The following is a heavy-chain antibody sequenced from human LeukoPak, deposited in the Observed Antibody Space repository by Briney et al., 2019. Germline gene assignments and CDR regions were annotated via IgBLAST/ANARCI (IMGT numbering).Heavy chain of an antibody. Sequence: GASVKVSCKASGGTFSSYAISWVRQAPGQGLEWMGGIIPIFGTANYAQKFQGRVTITADESTSTAYMELSSLRSEDTAVHYCARAPTYYYDSSGYPTNGYFDYWGQGTLVTVSS. J-gene: IGHJ4*02. CDR3: ARAPTYYYDSSGYPTNGYFDY. V-gene: IGHV1-69*13. D-gene: IGHD3-22*01. CDR1: GGTFSSYA. CDR2: IIPIFGTA.